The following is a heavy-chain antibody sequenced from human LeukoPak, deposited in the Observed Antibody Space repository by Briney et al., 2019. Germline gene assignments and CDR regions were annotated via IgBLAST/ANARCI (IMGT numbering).Heavy chain of an antibody. J-gene: IGHJ4*02. V-gene: IGHV4-59*01. CDR1: GGSISSDY. CDR2: IYYSGST. Sequence: PSETLSLTCTVSGGSISSDYWSWIRQPPGKGLEWIGYIYYSGSTNYNPSLKSRVTISVDTSKNQFSLKLSSVTAADTAVYYCARGYCSSTSCYPDYWGQGTLVTVSS. D-gene: IGHD2-2*01. CDR3: ARGYCSSTSCYPDY.